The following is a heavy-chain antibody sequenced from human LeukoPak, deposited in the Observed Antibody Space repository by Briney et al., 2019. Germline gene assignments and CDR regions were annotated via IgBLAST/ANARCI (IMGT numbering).Heavy chain of an antibody. CDR1: GYTFTGYY. Sequence: GASVKVSCKASGYTFTGYYMHWVRQAPGQGLEWMGWININRGDTNYAQKFQGRVTMTRDTSISTAYMELSRPTSDDTALYYCARDGLDYYGSGSYLGVADYWGQGSLVTVSS. CDR3: ARDGLDYYGSGSYLGVADY. CDR2: ININRGDT. D-gene: IGHD3-10*01. J-gene: IGHJ4*02. V-gene: IGHV1-2*02.